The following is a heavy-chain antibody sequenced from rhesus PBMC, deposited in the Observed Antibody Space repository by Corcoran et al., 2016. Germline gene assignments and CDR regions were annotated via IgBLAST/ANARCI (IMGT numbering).Heavy chain of an antibody. CDR3: ATLWEVVSDY. V-gene: IGHV1-111*02. CDR2: VDPEDGEP. CDR1: GYTFTDYY. D-gene: IGHD2-21*01. J-gene: IGHJ4*01. Sequence: EVQLVQSGAEVKKPGASVKISCKASGYTFTDYYLHWVRQDPGKGLEWMGRVDPEDGEPIPAQNFQDRVTLTADTSTDTAYMELSSLRSEDTAVYYCATLWEVVSDYWGQGVLVTVSS.